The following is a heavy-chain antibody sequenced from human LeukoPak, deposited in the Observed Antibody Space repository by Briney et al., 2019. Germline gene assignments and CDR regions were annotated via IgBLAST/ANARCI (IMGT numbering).Heavy chain of an antibody. CDR2: IYYSGST. CDR3: ARDGTYYYDSSGLDY. Sequence: SETLSLTCTVSGGSISSYYWSWIRQPPGKGLEWIGYIYYSGSTNYNPSLKSRVTISVDTSKNQFSVKLSSVTAADTAVYYCARDGTYYYDSSGLDYWGQGTLVTVSS. D-gene: IGHD3-22*01. V-gene: IGHV4-59*12. J-gene: IGHJ4*02. CDR1: GGSISSYY.